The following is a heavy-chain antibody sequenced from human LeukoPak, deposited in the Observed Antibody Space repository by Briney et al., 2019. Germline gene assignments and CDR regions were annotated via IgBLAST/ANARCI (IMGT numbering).Heavy chain of an antibody. Sequence: ASVKVSCKASGYTFTSYGISWVRQAPGQGLEWMGWISAYNGNTNYAQKLQGRVTMTTDTSTSTAYMELRSLRSDDTAVCYCARDPPRITIFGVVPLHRMDVWGQGTTVTVSS. CDR3: ARDPPRITIFGVVPLHRMDV. V-gene: IGHV1-18*01. J-gene: IGHJ6*02. D-gene: IGHD3-3*01. CDR2: ISAYNGNT. CDR1: GYTFTSYG.